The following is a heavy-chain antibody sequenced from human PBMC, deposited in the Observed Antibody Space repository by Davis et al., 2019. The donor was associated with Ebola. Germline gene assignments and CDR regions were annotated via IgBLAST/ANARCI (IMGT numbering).Heavy chain of an antibody. CDR1: GYTFTGYH. D-gene: IGHD6-13*01. CDR2: MNPHNGDT. CDR3: ARLCSSSCPNDY. J-gene: IGHJ4*02. V-gene: IGHV1-2*06. Sequence: ASVKVSCKASGYTFTGYHMHWVRQAPGQGLEWMGRMNPHNGDTNYAQNFQSRVTMTRDTSISTAYMELSRLRYDDTAVYYCARLCSSSCPNDYWGQGTLVTVSS.